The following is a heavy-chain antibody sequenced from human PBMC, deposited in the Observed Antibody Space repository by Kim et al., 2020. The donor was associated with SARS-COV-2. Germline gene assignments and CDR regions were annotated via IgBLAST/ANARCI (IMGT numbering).Heavy chain of an antibody. Sequence: GGSLRLSCAASGLTVSNNFMSWVRQVPGKGLEWVGDIYDDGRTYYAESVEGRFTISRDNSKNTLFLQMNSLRDEDTAVFYCARERGWSYDSWGQGTLVTVSP. D-gene: IGHD3-16*01. CDR1: GLTVSNNF. J-gene: IGHJ5*02. V-gene: IGHV3-53*05. CDR2: IYDDGRT. CDR3: ARERGWSYDS.